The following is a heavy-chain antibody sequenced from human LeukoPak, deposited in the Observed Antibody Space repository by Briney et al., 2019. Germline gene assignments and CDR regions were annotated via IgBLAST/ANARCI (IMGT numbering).Heavy chain of an antibody. J-gene: IGHJ4*02. CDR3: ARQRTSGSASNLRVAQIDS. CDR1: GGSISSSSHY. D-gene: IGHD3-3*01. Sequence: SETLSLTCTVSGGSISSSSHYWAWIRQSPGTGLEWIGGIYYSGSTYYNPSLKSRATIPVDTSKNQISLKVSSVTAADSALYFCARQRTSGSASNLRVAQIDSWGQGTLVTVSS. V-gene: IGHV4-39*01. CDR2: IYYSGST.